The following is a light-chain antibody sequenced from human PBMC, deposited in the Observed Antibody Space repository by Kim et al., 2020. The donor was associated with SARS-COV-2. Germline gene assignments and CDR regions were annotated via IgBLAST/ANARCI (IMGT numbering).Light chain of an antibody. J-gene: IGLJ3*02. CDR3: AAWDDSLGVRWV. CDR1: NSNIGVNY. CDR2: SNN. V-gene: IGLV1-47*02. Sequence: QSVLTQPPSASGTPGQKVSISCSGSNSNIGVNYVYWYQHLPGTAPKLLISSNNQRPSGVPDRFSGFKSGTSAFLAIGGLRSEDEGFYYCAAWDDSLGVRWVFGGGTQLTVL.